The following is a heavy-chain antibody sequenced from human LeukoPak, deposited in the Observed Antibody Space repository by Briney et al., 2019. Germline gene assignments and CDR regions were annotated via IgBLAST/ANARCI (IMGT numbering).Heavy chain of an antibody. D-gene: IGHD6-25*01. CDR1: GGSISSYY. J-gene: IGHJ2*01. Sequence: PSETLSLTCTVSGGSISSYYWSWIRQPPGQGLEWIGYIYYSGSPNYNPSLKSRVTISVDTSKNQFSLKLSSVTAADTAVYYCARQGGGFWYFDLWGRGTLVTVSS. CDR2: IYYSGSP. V-gene: IGHV4-59*08. CDR3: ARQGGGFWYFDL.